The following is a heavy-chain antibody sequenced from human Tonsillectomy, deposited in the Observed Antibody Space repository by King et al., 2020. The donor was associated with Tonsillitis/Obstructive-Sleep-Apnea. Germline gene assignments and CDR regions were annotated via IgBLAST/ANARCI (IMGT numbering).Heavy chain of an antibody. CDR3: ARPRYNWNDGNYDRAFDI. V-gene: IGHV4-39*01. J-gene: IGHJ3*02. D-gene: IGHD1-1*01. CDR2: IYYSGST. Sequence: LQLQESGPGLVKPSETLSLTCTVSGGSISSSSYYWGWIRQPPGKGLEWIGSIYYSGSTYYNPSLKSRVTISVDTSKNQFSLKLSSVTAADTAVYYCARPRYNWNDGNYDRAFDIWGQGTMVTVSS. CDR1: GGSISSSSYY.